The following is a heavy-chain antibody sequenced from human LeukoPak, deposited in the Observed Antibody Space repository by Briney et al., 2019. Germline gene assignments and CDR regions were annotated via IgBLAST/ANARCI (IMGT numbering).Heavy chain of an antibody. V-gene: IGHV4-59*01. D-gene: IGHD6-19*01. Sequence: SETLSLTCTVSGGSISSYYWSWIRQPPGKGLEWIGYIYYSGSTNYNPSLKSRVTISVDTSKNQFSLKLSSVTAADTAVYYCANTAVAGRIGWFDPWGQGTLVTVSS. CDR1: GGSISSYY. CDR3: ANTAVAGRIGWFDP. J-gene: IGHJ5*02. CDR2: IYYSGST.